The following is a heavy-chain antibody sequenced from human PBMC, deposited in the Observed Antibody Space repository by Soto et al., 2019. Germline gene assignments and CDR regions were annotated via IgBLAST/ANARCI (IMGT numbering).Heavy chain of an antibody. J-gene: IGHJ4*02. CDR1: GDSISNYY. V-gene: IGHV4-59*08. D-gene: IGHD3-22*01. Sequence: QVQLQESGPGLVKPSETLSLTCTVSGDSISNYYWAWIRQPPGKGLEWIGYVHSNGNTHHNPSLKSRVTISMDTSKNQFSLNLNSVTAADTAVYYCARHLRDTNGYLSQFDYWGQGTLVTVSS. CDR2: VHSNGNT. CDR3: ARHLRDTNGYLSQFDY.